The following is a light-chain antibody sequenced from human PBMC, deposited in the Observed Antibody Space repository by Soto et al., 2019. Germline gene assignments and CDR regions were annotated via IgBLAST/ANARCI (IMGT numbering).Light chain of an antibody. CDR2: DTN. Sequence: QTVVTQEPSLTVSPGGTVTLTCGSSTGAVTSGHYPYWFQQKPGQAPRTLIFDTNKRHSWTPARFSGSLLGDKAALTLSGAQAEDEAEYYCAAWDDSLNGVVFGGGTKLTVL. CDR1: TGAVTSGHY. CDR3: AAWDDSLNGVV. V-gene: IGLV7-46*01. J-gene: IGLJ2*01.